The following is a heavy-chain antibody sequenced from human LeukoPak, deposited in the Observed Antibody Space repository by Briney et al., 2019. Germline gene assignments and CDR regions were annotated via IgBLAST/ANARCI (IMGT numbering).Heavy chain of an antibody. Sequence: ASVKVSCKVSGYTLTELSMHWVRQAPGKGLEWMGGFDPEDGETIYAQKFQGRVTVTEDTSTDTAYMELSSLRSEDTAVYYCATVPLRIAVAGTEVDYWGQGTLVTVSS. V-gene: IGHV1-24*01. CDR1: GYTLTELS. CDR3: ATVPLRIAVAGTEVDY. CDR2: FDPEDGET. J-gene: IGHJ4*02. D-gene: IGHD6-19*01.